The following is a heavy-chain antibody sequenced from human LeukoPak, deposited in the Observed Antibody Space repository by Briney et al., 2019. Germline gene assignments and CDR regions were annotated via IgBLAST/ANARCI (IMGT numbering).Heavy chain of an antibody. CDR3: ARFGYVAAVDV. CDR1: GFSFSAYW. Sequence: GGSLRLSCAASGFSFSAYWMTGVRQAPGTGLEWVANINPAGSETYYVDPVKGRFSISRDNAKNLVYLQMNSLRDEDTAVYHCARFGYVAAVDVWGQGTPVTVSS. CDR2: INPAGSET. J-gene: IGHJ4*02. D-gene: IGHD2-15*01. V-gene: IGHV3-7*01.